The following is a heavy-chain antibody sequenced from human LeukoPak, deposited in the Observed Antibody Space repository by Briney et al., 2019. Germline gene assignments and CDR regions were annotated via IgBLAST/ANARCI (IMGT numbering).Heavy chain of an antibody. J-gene: IGHJ6*03. CDR3: AREGRFNDYLLSPYYMDV. CDR2: ISYDGSNK. Sequence: GGSLRLSCAASGFTFSSYAMHWVRQAPGKGLEWVAVISYDGSNKYYADSVKGRFTISRDNSKNTLYLQMNCLRAEDTAVYYCAREGRFNDYLLSPYYMDVWGKGTTVTVSS. V-gene: IGHV3-30*04. CDR1: GFTFSSYA. D-gene: IGHD2/OR15-2a*01.